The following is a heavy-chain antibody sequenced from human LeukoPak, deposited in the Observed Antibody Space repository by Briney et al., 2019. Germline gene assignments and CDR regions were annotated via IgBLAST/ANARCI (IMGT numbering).Heavy chain of an antibody. CDR3: ANVPRPGNDDY. D-gene: IGHD1-1*01. CDR1: GFTFSSYA. V-gene: IGHV3-23*01. CDR2: ISGSGGST. Sequence: GSLRLSCAASGFTFSSYAMSWVRQAPGKGLEWVLAISGSGGSTYYADSVKGRFTISRDNSKNTLYLQMNSLRAEDTAVYYCANVPRPGNDDYWGQGTLVTVSS. J-gene: IGHJ4*02.